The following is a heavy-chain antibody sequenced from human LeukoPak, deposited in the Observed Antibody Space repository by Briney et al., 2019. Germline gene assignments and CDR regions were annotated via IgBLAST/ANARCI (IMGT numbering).Heavy chain of an antibody. V-gene: IGHV3-7*01. J-gene: IGHJ4*02. D-gene: IGHD2-2*01. CDR1: GFTFSNYW. Sequence: GGSLTLSRSASGFTFSNYWISWVRPAPGVGLEWVANIKQDGSEKYYVDPVKGRFTISRDNAKNSLYLQMNSLRAEDTAVFYCARRRCSSTSCFFDYWGQGTLVTVSS. CDR3: ARRRCSSTSCFFDY. CDR2: IKQDGSEK.